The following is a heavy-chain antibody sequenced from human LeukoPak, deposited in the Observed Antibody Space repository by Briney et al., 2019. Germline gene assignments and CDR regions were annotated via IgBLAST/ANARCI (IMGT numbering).Heavy chain of an antibody. CDR2: IYSDDRE. V-gene: IGHV2-5*02. D-gene: IGHD6-13*01. J-gene: IGHJ5*02. CDR3: AHRRPPAPAGKDWFDP. CDR1: GFSLTTSGVG. Sequence: VSGPTLVKPTQTLTLTCTFSGFSLTTSGVGVGWFRQPPGKALEWLAIIYSDDREFYSPSLNSRLTITKDTSNNQVVLTMTNMDPADTATYYCAHRRPPAPAGKDWFDPWGQGTLVSVSS.